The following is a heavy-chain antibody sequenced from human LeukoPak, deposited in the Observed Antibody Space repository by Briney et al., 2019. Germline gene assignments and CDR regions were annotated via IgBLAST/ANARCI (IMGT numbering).Heavy chain of an antibody. V-gene: IGHV1-69*06. J-gene: IGHJ4*02. Sequence: SVKVSCKASGGTFSSYAISWVRQAPGQGLEWMGGIIPIFGTANYAQKFQGRVTITADKSTSTAYMELSSLRSEDTAVYYCAREGLLGKYGGNSDWGQGTLVTVSS. CDR3: AREGLLGKYGGNSD. D-gene: IGHD4-23*01. CDR1: GGTFSSYA. CDR2: IIPIFGTA.